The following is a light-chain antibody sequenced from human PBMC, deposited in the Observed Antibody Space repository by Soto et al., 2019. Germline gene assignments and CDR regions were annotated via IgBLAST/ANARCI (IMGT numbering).Light chain of an antibody. CDR3: SVWDNSLNGVA. CDR1: NSNMGRNY. J-gene: IGLJ2*01. V-gene: IGLV1-47*01. CDR2: RND. Sequence: QSVLTQTPSASGTPGQRVTISCSGSNSNMGRNYVYWYQQVPGTAPKLLMYRNDVRPSGVPDRITGSKSGTSASLAISGLRSEDEADYYCSVWDNSLNGVAFGGGTKLTVL.